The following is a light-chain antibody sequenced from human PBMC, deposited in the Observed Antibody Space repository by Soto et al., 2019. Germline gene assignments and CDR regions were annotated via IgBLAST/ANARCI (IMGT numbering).Light chain of an antibody. CDR1: SSDVGSYNL. CDR2: EVN. V-gene: IGLV2-23*02. J-gene: IGLJ1*01. Sequence: QSVLTQPASVSGSPGQSTTLSCTGASSDVGSYNLVSWYQQHPGKAPKLVIYEVNKRPSGVSNRFSGSKSGNTASLTISGLQAEDEADYYCCSYAGXNNTFYVFGTGTRSPS. CDR3: CSYAGXNNTFYV.